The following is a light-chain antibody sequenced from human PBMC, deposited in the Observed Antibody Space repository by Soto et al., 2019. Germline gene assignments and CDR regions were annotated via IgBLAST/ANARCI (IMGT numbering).Light chain of an antibody. CDR3: QQYGSSLLT. J-gene: IGKJ4*01. CDR1: QSVSSSY. V-gene: IGKV3-20*01. Sequence: EIGFSQSPGTLSLSPGERATLSCRASQSVSSSYLAWYQQKPGQAPRLLIYGASSRATGIPDRFSGSGSGTDFTLTISRLEPEDFAVYYCQQYGSSLLTFGGGTKVDIK. CDR2: GAS.